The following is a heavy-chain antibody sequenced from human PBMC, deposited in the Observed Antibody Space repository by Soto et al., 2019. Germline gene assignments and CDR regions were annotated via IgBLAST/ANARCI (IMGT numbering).Heavy chain of an antibody. D-gene: IGHD5-18*01. J-gene: IGHJ4*02. Sequence: GGSLRLSCAASGFTFDDYTMQWVRQAPGKGLEWVSLISWDGGITYYADSVKGRFTISRDNSKNSLYLQMNSLTTEDTALYYCAKAGAYNYGSYFDYWGQGTLVTVSS. V-gene: IGHV3-43*01. CDR2: ISWDGGIT. CDR1: GFTFDDYT. CDR3: AKAGAYNYGSYFDY.